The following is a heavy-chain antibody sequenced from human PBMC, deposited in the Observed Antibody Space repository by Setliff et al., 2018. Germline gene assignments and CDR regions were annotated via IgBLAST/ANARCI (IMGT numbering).Heavy chain of an antibody. J-gene: IGHJ4*02. CDR1: GGSISVYY. CDR2: IYYSGST. V-gene: IGHV4-39*01. Sequence: PSETLSLTCTVSGGSISVYYWGWIRQPPGKGLEWIGSIYYSGSTYYNPSLKSRVTISVDTSKNQFSLKLSSVTAADTAVYYCASWGTVTLFDYWGQGTLVTVSS. D-gene: IGHD4-4*01. CDR3: ASWGTVTLFDY.